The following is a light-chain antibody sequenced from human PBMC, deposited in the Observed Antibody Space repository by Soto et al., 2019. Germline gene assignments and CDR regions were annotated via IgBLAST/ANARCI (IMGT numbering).Light chain of an antibody. CDR2: GAS. V-gene: IGKV3-20*01. CDR1: QSVDSST. J-gene: IGKJ4*01. Sequence: EIVLTQSPGTLSLSPGERATLSCRASQSVDSSTLAWYQQKPGQAPRLLISGASNRATGIPDRFSGSGSGTAFTLAISRLEPEDFAVYYCQHFDDSLTFGGGTKVEIK. CDR3: QHFDDSLT.